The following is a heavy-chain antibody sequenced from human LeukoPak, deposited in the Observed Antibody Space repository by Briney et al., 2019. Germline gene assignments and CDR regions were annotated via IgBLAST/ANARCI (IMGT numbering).Heavy chain of an antibody. CDR3: ARDLAVAGTGGFDY. Sequence: GGSLRLSCAASGFTFSNYWMSWVRQAPGKGLEWVANIKQDGSEKNYVGSVKGRFAISRDNAKNSLYLQMNSLRAEDTAVYYCARDLAVAGTGGFDYWGQGTLVTVSS. D-gene: IGHD6-19*01. CDR2: IKQDGSEK. J-gene: IGHJ4*02. CDR1: GFTFSNYW. V-gene: IGHV3-7*01.